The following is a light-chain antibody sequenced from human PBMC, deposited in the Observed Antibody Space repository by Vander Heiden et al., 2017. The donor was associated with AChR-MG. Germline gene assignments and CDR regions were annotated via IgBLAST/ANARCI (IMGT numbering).Light chain of an antibody. CDR2: GAS. J-gene: IGKJ1*01. V-gene: IGKV3-15*01. Sequence: EVVMTQSPATLSVSPGERATLSCRASQTIAWNLAWYQQKPGQAPRLLIYGASTRATGTPARFSGSGSGTDFTLTISSRQSDDVAIYYCQQYNNWPPVTFGQGTKVDIK. CDR1: QTIAWN. CDR3: QQYNNWPPVT.